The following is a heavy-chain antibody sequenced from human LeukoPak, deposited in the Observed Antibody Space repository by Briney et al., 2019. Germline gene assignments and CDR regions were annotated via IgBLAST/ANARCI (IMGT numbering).Heavy chain of an antibody. V-gene: IGHV4-34*01. CDR2: INHSGST. CDR3: ARDRDYDILTGYYYYYYMDV. J-gene: IGHJ6*03. D-gene: IGHD3-9*01. CDR1: GGSFSGYY. Sequence: SETLSLTCAVYGGSFSGYYWSWIRQPPGKGLEWIGEINHSGSTNYNPSLKSRVTISVDTSKNQFSLKLSSVTAVDTAVYYCARDRDYDILTGYYYYYYMDVWGKGTTVTVSS.